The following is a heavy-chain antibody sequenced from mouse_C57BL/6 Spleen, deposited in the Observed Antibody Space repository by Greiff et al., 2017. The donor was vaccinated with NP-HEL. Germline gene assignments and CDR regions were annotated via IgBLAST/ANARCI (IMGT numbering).Heavy chain of an antibody. CDR3: ARGGKIYYDYDVGYFDV. CDR2: IDPSDSYP. CDR1: GYTFTSYW. D-gene: IGHD2-4*01. V-gene: IGHV1-50*01. Sequence: QVQLQQPGAELVKPGASVKLSCKASGYTFTSYWMQWVKQRPGQGLEWIGEIDPSDSYPNYNQKFKGKATLTVDTSSSTAYMQLSSLTSEDSAVYYCARGGKIYYDYDVGYFDVWGTGTTVTVSS. J-gene: IGHJ1*03.